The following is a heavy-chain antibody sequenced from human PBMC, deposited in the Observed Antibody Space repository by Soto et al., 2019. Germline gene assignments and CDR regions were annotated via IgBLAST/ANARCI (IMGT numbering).Heavy chain of an antibody. CDR2: ISYDGSNK. J-gene: IGHJ4*02. CDR1: GFTFSSYA. D-gene: IGHD3-22*01. CDR3: ARDRSNYYYDSSGYPEY. V-gene: IGHV3-30-3*01. Sequence: GGSLRLSCAASGFTFSSYAMHWVRQAPGKGLEWLAIISYDGSNKYYADSVKGRFTISRDNSKNTLYLQMNSLRAEDTAVYYCARDRSNYYYDSSGYPEYWGQGTLVTVSS.